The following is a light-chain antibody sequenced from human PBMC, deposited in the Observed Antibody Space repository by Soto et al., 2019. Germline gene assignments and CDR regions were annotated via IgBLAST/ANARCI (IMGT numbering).Light chain of an antibody. J-gene: IGKJ1*01. CDR3: QQVNNYPRT. CDR2: AAS. CDR1: QGISSY. Sequence: DIQMTQSPSTLSASVGDRVTITCRASQGISSYLAWYQQKPGKAPKLLIYAASTLQSGVPSRFSGSGSGTEFTLTVSSLQPEDFATYYCQQVNNYPRTFGQGTKVDIK. V-gene: IGKV1-9*01.